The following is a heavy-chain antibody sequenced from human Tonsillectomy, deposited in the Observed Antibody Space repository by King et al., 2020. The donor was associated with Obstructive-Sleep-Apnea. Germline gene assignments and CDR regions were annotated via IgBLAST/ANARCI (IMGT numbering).Heavy chain of an antibody. Sequence: VPLQESGPGLVKPSETLSLTCTVSGYSISSGFYWGWIRQPPGKGLEWIANIYQNGNTYYNPSLKSRVTISVDTSKNQFSLKLRSVTAADTAVYFCARVEGADSSGYFDYWGQGTLVTVSS. D-gene: IGHD3-22*01. J-gene: IGHJ4*02. V-gene: IGHV4-38-2*02. CDR3: ARVEGADSSGYFDY. CDR2: IYQNGNT. CDR1: GYSISSGFY.